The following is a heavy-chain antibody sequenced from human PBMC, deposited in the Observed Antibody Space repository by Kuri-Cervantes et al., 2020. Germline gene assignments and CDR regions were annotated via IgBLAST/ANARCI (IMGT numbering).Heavy chain of an antibody. Sequence: GESLKISCAASGFTFSSYGMHWVRQAPGKGLEWVAVISYDGSNKYYADSVKGRFTISRDNSKNTLYLQMNSLRAEDTAVYYCARQGPLDYYYGMDVWGQGTTVTVSS. CDR1: GFTFSSYG. CDR3: ARQGPLDYYYGMDV. J-gene: IGHJ6*02. CDR2: ISYDGSNK. V-gene: IGHV3-30*03.